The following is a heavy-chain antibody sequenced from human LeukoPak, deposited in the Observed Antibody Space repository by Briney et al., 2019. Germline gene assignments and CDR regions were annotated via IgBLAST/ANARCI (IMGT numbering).Heavy chain of an antibody. J-gene: IGHJ4*02. V-gene: IGHV1-2*02. D-gene: IGHD2-2*01. CDR3: ARGHFRTSTGHTWVY. CDR1: GYTFTGYY. CDR2: INPNSGGT. Sequence: ASVKVSCKASGYTFTGYYMHWVRQAPGQGLEWMGWINPNSGGTNYAQKFQGRVTMTRDTSISTAYMELSRLRSDDTAVYYCARGHFRTSTGHTWVYWGQGTLVTVSS.